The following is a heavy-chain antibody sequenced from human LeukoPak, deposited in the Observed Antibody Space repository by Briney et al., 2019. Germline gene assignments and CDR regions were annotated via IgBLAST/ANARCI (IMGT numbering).Heavy chain of an antibody. D-gene: IGHD1-26*01. V-gene: IGHV3-53*01. Sequence: GGSLRLSCAASGFTVRGNSMGWVRQAPGRGLDWVSTIWTDERTFYADSVKGRFTISRDESKNTLYLQMNNLGAEDTAVYYCAKGGKWDVTPFDYWGQGTLVTVSS. CDR1: GFTVRGNS. CDR2: IWTDERT. CDR3: AKGGKWDVTPFDY. J-gene: IGHJ4*02.